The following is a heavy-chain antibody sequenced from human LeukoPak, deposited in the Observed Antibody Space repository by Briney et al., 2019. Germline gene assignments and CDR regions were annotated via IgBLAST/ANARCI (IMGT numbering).Heavy chain of an antibody. V-gene: IGHV4-30-4*01. Sequence: SQTLSLTCTVSGGSISSGDYYWSWIRQPPGKGLEWIGYIYYSGSTYYNPSLKSRVTISVDTSKNQFSLKLSSVTAADTAVYYCARESLGYCSGGSCSYFDYWGQGTLVTVSS. J-gene: IGHJ4*02. CDR1: GGSISSGDYY. CDR3: ARESLGYCSGGSCSYFDY. CDR2: IYYSGST. D-gene: IGHD2-15*01.